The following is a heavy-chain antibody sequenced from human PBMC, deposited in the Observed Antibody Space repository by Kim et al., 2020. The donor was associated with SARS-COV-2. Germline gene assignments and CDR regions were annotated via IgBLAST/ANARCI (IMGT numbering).Heavy chain of an antibody. J-gene: IGHJ3*02. V-gene: IGHV1-69*13. CDR3: ATPRTPPNLNDAFDI. CDR2: IIPIFGTA. CDR1: GGTFSSYA. Sequence: SVKVSCKASGGTFSSYAISWVRQAPGQGLEWMGGIIPIFGTANYAQKFQGRVTITADESTSTAYMELSSLRSEDTAVYYCATPRTPPNLNDAFDIWGQGTMVTVSS.